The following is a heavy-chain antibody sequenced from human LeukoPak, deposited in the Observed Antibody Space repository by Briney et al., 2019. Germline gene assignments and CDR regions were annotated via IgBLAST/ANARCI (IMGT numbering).Heavy chain of an antibody. D-gene: IGHD3-10*01. CDR1: GGSISSSSYH. CDR2: IYYSGTT. CDR3: ARVGLLREYYYGSGSYYPDY. Sequence: PSETLSLTCTVSGGSISSSSYHWGWVRQPPGKGLEWIGTIYYSGTTYYNPSLKSRVTISVDTSKNQLSLKLSSVTAADTAVYYCARVGLLREYYYGSGSYYPDYWGQGTLVTVSS. V-gene: IGHV4-39*07. J-gene: IGHJ4*02.